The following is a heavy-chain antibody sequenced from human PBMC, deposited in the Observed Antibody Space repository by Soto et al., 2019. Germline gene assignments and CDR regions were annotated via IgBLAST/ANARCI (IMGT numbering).Heavy chain of an antibody. CDR3: ARDPQYCSGGSFYSLQPFNWFDP. Sequence: SVKVSCKASGGTFSSYAISWVRQAPGQGLEWMGGIIPIFGTANYAQKFQGRVTITADESTSTAYMELSSLRSEDTAVYYCARDPQYCSGGSFYSLQPFNWFDPRGQGPLVTVS. J-gene: IGHJ5*02. CDR2: IIPIFGTA. CDR1: GGTFSSYA. V-gene: IGHV1-69*13. D-gene: IGHD2-15*01.